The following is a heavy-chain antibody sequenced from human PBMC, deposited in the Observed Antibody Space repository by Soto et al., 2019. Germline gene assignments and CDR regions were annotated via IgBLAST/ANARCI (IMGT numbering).Heavy chain of an antibody. CDR2: IYPGDSDS. V-gene: IGHV5-51*01. D-gene: IGHD3-3*01. CDR3: ARSRVSTPRLEDPFDI. Sequence: GESLKLSCKGAGYSFPTYWLAWVRQTPGRGLEYMGIIYPGDSDSRYSPAFQGQVTMSADKSINTAYLQWTSLKASDSAIYYCARSRVSTPRLEDPFDIWGQGTKVTVSS. CDR1: GYSFPTYW. J-gene: IGHJ3*02.